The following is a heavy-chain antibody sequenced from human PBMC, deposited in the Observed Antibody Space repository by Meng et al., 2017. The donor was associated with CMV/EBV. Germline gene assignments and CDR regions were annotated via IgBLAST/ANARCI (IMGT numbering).Heavy chain of an antibody. CDR3: VSQGQEVDY. CDR2: IIPISGTT. Sequence: QDQLGQSGAEVKKPGSSVKVSCKASGGNLRTYAISWVRQAPGQGLEWMGGIIPISGTTNYAQKFQGRVTITADLSTSTAYIELSSLRSEDTAMYYCVSQGQEVDYWGQGTLVTVSS. CDR1: GGNLRTYA. V-gene: IGHV1-69*12. J-gene: IGHJ4*02.